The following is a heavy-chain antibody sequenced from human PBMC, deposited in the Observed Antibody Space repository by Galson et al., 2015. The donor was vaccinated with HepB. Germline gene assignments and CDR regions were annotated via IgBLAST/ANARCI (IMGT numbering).Heavy chain of an antibody. CDR2: IDPSDSYT. D-gene: IGHD4-17*01. J-gene: IGHJ2*01. CDR3: ARHPDPEYGESYWYFDL. CDR1: GYSFTSYW. Sequence: QSGAEVKKPGEYLRISCKGSGYSFTSYWISWVRQMPGKGLEWMGRIDPSDSYTNYSPSFQGHVTISADKSISTAYLQWSSLKASDTAMYYCARHPDPEYGESYWYFDLWGRGTLVTVSS. V-gene: IGHV5-10-1*01.